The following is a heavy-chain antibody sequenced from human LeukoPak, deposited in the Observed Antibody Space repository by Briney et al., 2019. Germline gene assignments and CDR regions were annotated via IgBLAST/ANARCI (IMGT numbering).Heavy chain of an antibody. CDR2: IYYSGST. CDR3: AREVGSGSYFPYYMDV. Sequence: PSETLSLTCTVSGGSISSSSYYWGWIRQPPGKGLEWIGSIYYSGSTYYNPSLKSRVTISVDTSKNQFSLKLSSVTAADTAVYYCAREVGSGSYFPYYMDVWGKGTKVTVSS. CDR1: GGSISSSSYY. D-gene: IGHD3-10*01. V-gene: IGHV4-39*02. J-gene: IGHJ6*03.